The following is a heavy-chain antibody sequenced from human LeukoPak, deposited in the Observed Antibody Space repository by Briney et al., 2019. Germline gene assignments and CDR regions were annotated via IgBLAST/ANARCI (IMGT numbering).Heavy chain of an antibody. Sequence: SETLSLTCTVSGGSISSGGYYWSWIRQPPGKGLEWIGYIYHSGSTYYNPSLRSRVTISVDRSKNQFSLKLSSVTAADMAVYYCARHPTYSYGIFDYWGQGILVTVSS. J-gene: IGHJ4*02. CDR1: GGSISSGGYY. V-gene: IGHV4-30-2*01. D-gene: IGHD5-18*01. CDR2: IYHSGST. CDR3: ARHPTYSYGIFDY.